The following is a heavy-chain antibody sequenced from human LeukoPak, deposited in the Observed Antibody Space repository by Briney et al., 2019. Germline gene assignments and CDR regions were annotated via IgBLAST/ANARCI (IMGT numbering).Heavy chain of an antibody. V-gene: IGHV4-59*01. CDR3: AVHRYGYSFFDY. Sequence: PSETLSLTCTVSGGSISSYYWSWIRQPPGKGLEWIGYIYYSGSTNYNPSLKSRVTISVDTSKNQFSLKLSSVTAADTAVYYCAVHRYGYSFFDYWGQGTLVTVSS. CDR2: IYYSGST. D-gene: IGHD5-18*01. CDR1: GGSISSYY. J-gene: IGHJ4*02.